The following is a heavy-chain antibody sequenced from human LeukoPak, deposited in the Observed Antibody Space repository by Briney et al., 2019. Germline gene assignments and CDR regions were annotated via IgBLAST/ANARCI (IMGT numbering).Heavy chain of an antibody. D-gene: IGHD2-15*01. J-gene: IGHJ5*02. CDR1: GDSISNNNW. CDR2: IFHSGDT. CDR3: ARHRCSGGSCYPMNWFDP. V-gene: IGHV4-4*02. Sequence: SGTLSLTCAVSGDSISNNNWWSWVRQPPGKGLEWIGEIFHSGDTNYKPSLKSRVTISVDKSKNQFSLKLSSVTAADTAVYYCARHRCSGGSCYPMNWFDPWGQGTLVTVSS.